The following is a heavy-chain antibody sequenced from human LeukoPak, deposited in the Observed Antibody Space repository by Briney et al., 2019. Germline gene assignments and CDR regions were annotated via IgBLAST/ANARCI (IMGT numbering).Heavy chain of an antibody. CDR1: GGSISSSNW. CDR3: GRALAAAGFDAFDI. D-gene: IGHD6-13*01. CDR2: IYHSGST. J-gene: IGHJ3*02. V-gene: IGHV4-4*02. Sequence: PSGTLSLTCAVSGGSISSSNWWSWVRQPPGKGLEWIGEIYHSGSTNYNPSRKSRVTISVDKSKNQFFLEMSSVTAADTAVYYCGRALAAAGFDAFDIWGQGTMVTVSS.